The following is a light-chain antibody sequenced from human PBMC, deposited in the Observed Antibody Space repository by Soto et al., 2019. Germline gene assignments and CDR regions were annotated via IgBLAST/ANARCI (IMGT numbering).Light chain of an antibody. CDR2: GAS. CDR3: HQYGSSPWT. CDR1: QSVSSSF. Sequence: EIVLTQSPGTLSLSPGERATLSCRASQSVSSSFLAWYQQKPGQAPRLLIYGASSRATGIPHRFSGSGSGTDVTITISRLEPEDFAVYYCHQYGSSPWTFGQGTKVEIK. V-gene: IGKV3-20*01. J-gene: IGKJ1*01.